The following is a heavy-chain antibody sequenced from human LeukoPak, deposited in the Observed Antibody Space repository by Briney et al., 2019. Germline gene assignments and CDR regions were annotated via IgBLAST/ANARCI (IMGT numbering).Heavy chain of an antibody. CDR1: GFTFSSYG. Sequence: GRSLRLSCAASGFTFSSYGMNWVRQAPGKGLEWVAVISYDGSNKYYADSVKGRFTISRDNSKNTLFVQMSSLRAEDTAVYYCARGEYYSDTSSYFDYWGQGTLVTSSA. CDR3: ARGEYYSDTSSYFDY. D-gene: IGHD3-22*01. J-gene: IGHJ4*02. CDR2: ISYDGSNK. V-gene: IGHV3-30*03.